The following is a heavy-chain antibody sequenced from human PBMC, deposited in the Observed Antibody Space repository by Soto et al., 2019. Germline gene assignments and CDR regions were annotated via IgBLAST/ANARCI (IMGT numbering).Heavy chain of an antibody. Sequence: GGSLRLSCAASGFIFSSSWMHWVRQAPGKGLVWVSRISSDGTSTTYADSVKGRFTISRDNAKNTLYLQMNSLRAEDTAVYYCAREYSSSRYFDYXGQGTLVTVSS. CDR2: ISSDGTST. CDR1: GFIFSSSW. V-gene: IGHV3-74*01. J-gene: IGHJ4*02. CDR3: AREYSSSRYFDY. D-gene: IGHD6-13*01.